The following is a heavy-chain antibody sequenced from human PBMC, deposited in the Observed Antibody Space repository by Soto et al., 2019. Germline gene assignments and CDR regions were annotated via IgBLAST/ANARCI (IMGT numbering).Heavy chain of an antibody. CDR3: AKNGQPPYYYYGMDV. V-gene: IGHV1-18*01. CDR1: GYTFTRYG. J-gene: IGHJ6*02. Sequence: QGQLVQSGGEVKKPGASVKVSCKASGYTFTRYGISWVRQAPGQGLEWMGWISGYNGDTKYAQKFQGRLTMTVDTSTTTAYMELRSLTSDDRAVYYCAKNGQPPYYYYGMDVWGQGTTVTGSS. CDR2: ISGYNGDT. D-gene: IGHD2-8*01.